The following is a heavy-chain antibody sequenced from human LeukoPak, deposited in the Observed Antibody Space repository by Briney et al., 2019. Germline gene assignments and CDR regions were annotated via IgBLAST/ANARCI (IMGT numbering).Heavy chain of an antibody. Sequence: SETLSLTCTVSGGSISSYYWSWIRQPPGKGLEWIGYIYYSGSTNYNPSLKSRVTISVDTSKNQFSLKLSSVTAADTAVYYCARFPQIRSGTYYFDYWGQGTLVTVSS. J-gene: IGHJ4*02. CDR3: ARFPQIRSGTYYFDY. D-gene: IGHD1-26*01. CDR1: GGSISSYY. CDR2: IYYSGST. V-gene: IGHV4-59*08.